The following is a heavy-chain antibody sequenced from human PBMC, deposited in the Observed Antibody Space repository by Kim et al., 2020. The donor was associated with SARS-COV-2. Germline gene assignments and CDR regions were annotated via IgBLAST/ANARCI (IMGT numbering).Heavy chain of an antibody. D-gene: IGHD3-3*01. Sequence: LRSRVTMSVDTSKNQFSLKLSSVAAADTAVYYCARTYDFWSGPVGNWFDPWGQGTLVTVSS. V-gene: IGHV4-4*06. J-gene: IGHJ5*02. CDR3: ARTYDFWSGPVGNWFDP.